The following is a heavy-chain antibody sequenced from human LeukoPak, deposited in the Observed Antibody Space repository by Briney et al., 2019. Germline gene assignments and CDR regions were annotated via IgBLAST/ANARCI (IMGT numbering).Heavy chain of an antibody. D-gene: IGHD3-16*01. J-gene: IGHJ5*02. V-gene: IGHV3-7*03. Sequence: AGGSLRLACAASGFTFSSYWMNWARQAPGKGLEGVASINHNGNVNYYVDSVKGRFNMSRDNAKNSLYLQMSNLRAEDTAVYYCARDLSRVRLSWFDPWGQGTLVTVSS. CDR1: GFTFSSYW. CDR2: INHNGNVN. CDR3: ARDLSRVRLSWFDP.